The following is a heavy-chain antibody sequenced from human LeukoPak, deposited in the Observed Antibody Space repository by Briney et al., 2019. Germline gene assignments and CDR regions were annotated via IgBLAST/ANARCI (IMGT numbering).Heavy chain of an antibody. Sequence: PSETLSLTCTVSGGSISSYYWSWIRQPAGKGLEWIGRIYTSGSTNYNPSLKSRVTMSVDTSKNQFSLKLSSVTAADTAVYYCAAPRRRRFGELPELDYWGQGTLVTVSS. V-gene: IGHV4-4*07. CDR3: AAPRRRRFGELPELDY. J-gene: IGHJ4*02. CDR2: IYTSGST. D-gene: IGHD3-10*01. CDR1: GGSISSYY.